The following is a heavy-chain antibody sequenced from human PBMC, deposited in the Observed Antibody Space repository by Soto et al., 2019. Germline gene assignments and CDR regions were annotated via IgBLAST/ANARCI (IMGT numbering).Heavy chain of an antibody. V-gene: IGHV1-18*01. CDR3: ARRLYGDYDY. J-gene: IGHJ4*02. CDR2: ISTYNGNT. D-gene: IGHD4-17*01. Sequence: QAQLVQSGAEVKEPGASVKVSCKASGYSFTTSGITWVRQAPGQGLEWMGWISTYNGNTNYAQKLQDRVTLTTDTSTSTAYIELRSLRSDDTAVYYCARRLYGDYDYWGQGTLVTVS. CDR1: GYSFTTSG.